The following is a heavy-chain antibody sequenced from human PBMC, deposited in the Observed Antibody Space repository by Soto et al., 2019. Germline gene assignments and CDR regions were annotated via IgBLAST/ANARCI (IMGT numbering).Heavy chain of an antibody. CDR1: GFSFSNAW. J-gene: IGHJ4*02. CDR3: TTGFDF. V-gene: IGHV3-15*05. CDR2: IKSETDGGTT. D-gene: IGHD3-3*01. Sequence: EVQLVESGGGLVKPGGSLRLSCAASGFSFSNAWMSWVRQAPGKGLEWVGLIKSETDGGTTDYIAPVKGRFTISRDDSGNTLYLQMDSLKTEDTAVYYCTTGFDFGGQGTLVTVSS.